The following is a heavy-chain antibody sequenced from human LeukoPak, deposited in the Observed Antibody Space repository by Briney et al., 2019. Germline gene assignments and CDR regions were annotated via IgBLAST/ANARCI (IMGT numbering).Heavy chain of an antibody. CDR1: GGSVSSGSYY. V-gene: IGHV4-61*01. CDR2: IYYSGST. CDR3: ARELRYYDSSGYNYFDC. D-gene: IGHD3-22*01. Sequence: SETLSLTCTVSGGSVSSGSYYWSWIRQPPGKGLEWIGYIYYSGSTNYNPSLKSRVTISVDTSKNQFSLKLSSVTAADTAVYYCARELRYYDSSGYNYFDCWGQGTLVTVSS. J-gene: IGHJ4*02.